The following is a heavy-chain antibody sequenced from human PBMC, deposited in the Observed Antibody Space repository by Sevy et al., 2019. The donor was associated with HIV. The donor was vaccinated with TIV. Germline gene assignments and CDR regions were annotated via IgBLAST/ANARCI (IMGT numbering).Heavy chain of an antibody. V-gene: IGHV1-24*01. CDR1: GYSLTELS. CDR2: FDPEDGET. Sequence: ASVKVSCKVSGYSLTELSMHWVRQAPGKGLEWMGGFDPEDGETIYAQKFQDRVTMTEETSTNTANMELSSPRSEETAVDYCETGLPGEYPECGHIRCFTDYFAYWGQGALVTVSS. D-gene: IGHD2-21*01. CDR3: ETGLPGEYPECGHIRCFTDYFAY. J-gene: IGHJ4*02.